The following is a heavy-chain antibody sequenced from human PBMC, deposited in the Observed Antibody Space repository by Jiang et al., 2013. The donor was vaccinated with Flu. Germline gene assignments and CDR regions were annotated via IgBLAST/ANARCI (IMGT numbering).Heavy chain of an antibody. CDR2: TYYRSKWYN. CDR1: GDSVSSNSAA. Sequence: SQTLSLTCAISGDSVSSNSAAWNWIRQSPSRGLEWLGRTYYRSKWYNDYAVSVKSRITINPDTSKNQFSLQLNSVTPEDTAVYYCARDVRVRVVVVVAATDPLFDYWGQGTLVTVSS. CDR3: ARDVRVRVVVVVAATDPLFDY. J-gene: IGHJ4*02. D-gene: IGHD2-15*01. V-gene: IGHV6-1*01.